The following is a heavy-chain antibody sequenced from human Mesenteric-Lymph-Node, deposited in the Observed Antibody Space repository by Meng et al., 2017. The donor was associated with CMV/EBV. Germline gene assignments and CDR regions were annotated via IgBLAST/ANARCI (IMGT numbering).Heavy chain of an antibody. CDR3: ARDSGSYYDTSGYFDYGPGGGFDI. CDR1: GGSVRSGTYY. Sequence: SETLSLTCTVSGGSVRSGTYYWGWIRQPPGKGLEWIGCIYYSGNTNYNPSLKSRVTISVDMSKNQFFLKLSSVTAADTAVYYCARDSGSYYDTSGYFDYGPGGGFDIWGQGTMVTVSS. V-gene: IGHV4-61*01. J-gene: IGHJ3*02. CDR2: IYYSGNT. D-gene: IGHD3-22*01.